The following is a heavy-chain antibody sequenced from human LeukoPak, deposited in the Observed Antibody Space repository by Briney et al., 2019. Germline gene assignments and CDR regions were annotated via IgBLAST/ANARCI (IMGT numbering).Heavy chain of an antibody. CDR1: GGSISRVY. D-gene: IGHD3-3*01. CDR2: VYYTGST. CDR3: ARRTTYYDLSGYYYYIDV. V-gene: IGHV4-59*08. Sequence: SETLSLTCTVSGGSISRVYWNWIRQPPGKGLEWIGNVYYTGSTIYSPSLDSRVTISINASKTQFSLSLTSVTAADTAVYYCARRTTYYDLSGYYYYIDVWGKGTTVTVSS. J-gene: IGHJ6*03.